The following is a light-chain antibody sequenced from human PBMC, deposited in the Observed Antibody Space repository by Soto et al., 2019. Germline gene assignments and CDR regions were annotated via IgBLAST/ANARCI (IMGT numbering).Light chain of an antibody. CDR3: QQRSIRPTT. V-gene: IGKV3-11*01. Sequence: EIVLTQSPATLSLSPGERATLSCRASQSVSSYLAWYQQKPGQAPRLLIYDASNRATGIPARFSGSGSWTDFTLTISSLEPEEFAVYYCQQRSIRPTTFGQGTTVEV. CDR1: QSVSSY. J-gene: IGKJ1*01. CDR2: DAS.